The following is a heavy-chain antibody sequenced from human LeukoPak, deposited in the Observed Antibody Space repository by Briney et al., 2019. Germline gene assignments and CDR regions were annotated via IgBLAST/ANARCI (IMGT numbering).Heavy chain of an antibody. Sequence: GGSLRLSCAASGFTFSSYAMSWVRQAPGKGLEWVSAISGSGGSTYYADSVKDRFTTSRDNSKNTLYLQMNSLRAENTAVYYCANSAGYCSSTSCFDYYFDYWGQGTLVTVSS. J-gene: IGHJ4*02. V-gene: IGHV3-23*01. CDR3: ANSAGYCSSTSCFDYYFDY. CDR1: GFTFSSYA. D-gene: IGHD2-2*01. CDR2: ISGSGGST.